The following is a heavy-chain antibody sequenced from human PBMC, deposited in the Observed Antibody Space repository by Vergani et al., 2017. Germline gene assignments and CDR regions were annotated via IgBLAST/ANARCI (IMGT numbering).Heavy chain of an antibody. CDR1: GGSISSYY. D-gene: IGHD5-18*01. V-gene: IGHV4-59*08. CDR2: IYHSGST. CDR3: ASPRGYSYGYLGY. Sequence: QVQLQESGPGLVKPSETLSLTCTVSGGSISSYYWSWIRQPPGKGLEWIGSIYHSGSTYYNPSLKSRVTISVDTSKNQFSLKLSSVTAADTAVYYCASPRGYSYGYLGYWGQGTLVTVSS. J-gene: IGHJ4*02.